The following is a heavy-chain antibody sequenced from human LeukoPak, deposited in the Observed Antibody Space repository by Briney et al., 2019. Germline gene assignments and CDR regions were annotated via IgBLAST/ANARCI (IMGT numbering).Heavy chain of an antibody. D-gene: IGHD3-10*01. CDR2: ISSSSSYI. CDR1: GFTFSSYS. V-gene: IGHV3-21*01. J-gene: IGHJ4*02. Sequence: GGSLRLSCAASGFTFSSYSMNWVRQAPGKGLEWVSSISSSSSYIYYADSVKGRFTISRDNAKNSLYLQMNSLRAEDTAVYYCARVIYYYGSGSYYKTYYFDYWGQGTLVTVSS. CDR3: ARVIYYYGSGSYYKTYYFDY.